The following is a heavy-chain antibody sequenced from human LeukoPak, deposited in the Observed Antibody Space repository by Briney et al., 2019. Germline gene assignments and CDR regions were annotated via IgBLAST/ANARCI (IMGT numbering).Heavy chain of an antibody. CDR3: ARGEYYYDSSGYYYGY. V-gene: IGHV4-38-2*01. D-gene: IGHD3-22*01. Sequence: SETLSLTCAVSGYSISSGYYWGWIRQPPGKGLEWIGSIYHSGSTYYNPSLKSRVTISVDTFKNQFSLKLSSVTAADTAVYYCARGEYYYDSSGYYYGYWGQGTLVTVSS. J-gene: IGHJ4*02. CDR1: GYSISSGYY. CDR2: IYHSGST.